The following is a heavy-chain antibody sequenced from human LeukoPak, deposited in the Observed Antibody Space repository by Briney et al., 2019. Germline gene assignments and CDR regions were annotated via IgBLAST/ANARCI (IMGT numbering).Heavy chain of an antibody. CDR1: GGSSNSNF. CDR2: IYTSGST. V-gene: IGHV4-4*07. D-gene: IGHD2-21*02. Sequence: SETLSLTCTVSGGSSNSNFWSWVRQPAGKGLEWIGRIYTSGSTNYNPSLKSRVTMSVDTSKNQFSLRLSSVTAADTAVYYCARDDPLRVTATLDYWGKGTLVTVSS. J-gene: IGHJ4*02. CDR3: ARDDPLRVTATLDY.